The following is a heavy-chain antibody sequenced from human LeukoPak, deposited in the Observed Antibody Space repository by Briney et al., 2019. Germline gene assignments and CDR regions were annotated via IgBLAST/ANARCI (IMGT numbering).Heavy chain of an antibody. J-gene: IGHJ4*02. CDR2: FDPEDGET. D-gene: IGHD3-10*01. Sequence: ASVKVSCKVSVYTLTELSMHWVRQAPGKGLEWMGGFDPEDGETIYAQKFQGRVTMTEDTSTDTAYMELSSLRSEGTAVYYCATALGYKGSSKPFDYWGQGTLVTVSS. CDR1: VYTLTELS. V-gene: IGHV1-24*01. CDR3: ATALGYKGSSKPFDY.